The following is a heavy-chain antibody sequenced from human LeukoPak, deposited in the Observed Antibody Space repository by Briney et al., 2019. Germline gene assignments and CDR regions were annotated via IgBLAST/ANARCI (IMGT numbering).Heavy chain of an antibody. Sequence: GGSLRLSCAASGFTFSSHWMHGVSQAPGKGLVWVSRIKTDGSRTTYADSVKGRFTISRDNAKNTLYLQMHSLRAEDTAVYYCVREDYNDSGWYFDLWGRGTLVTVSS. CDR2: IKTDGSRT. CDR3: VREDYNDSGWYFDL. V-gene: IGHV3-74*01. CDR1: GFTFSSHW. J-gene: IGHJ2*01. D-gene: IGHD4-17*01.